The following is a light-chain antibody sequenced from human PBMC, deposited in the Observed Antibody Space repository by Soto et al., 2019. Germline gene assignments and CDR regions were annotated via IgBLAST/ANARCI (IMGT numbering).Light chain of an antibody. J-gene: IGKJ3*01. V-gene: IGKV3-15*01. Sequence: ETVLTQSPATFSVSPGERATLSCRASQSIGSNLAWYQQRPGQPPRLLIYDASTRATGVPARFSGSGSGTEFTLTINSLQSEDFALYYCQQYNKWPLFTFGPGTKVDIK. CDR2: DAS. CDR3: QQYNKWPLFT. CDR1: QSIGSN.